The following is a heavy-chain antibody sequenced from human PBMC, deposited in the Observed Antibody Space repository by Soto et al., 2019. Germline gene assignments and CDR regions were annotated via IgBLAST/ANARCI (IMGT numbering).Heavy chain of an antibody. CDR2: IFDGGSA. Sequence: SETLSLTCTVSGGTITYYYWSWIRQAPGKGLEWLGYIFDGGSANYNPSLKSRVSFSLDKSQNQLSLKLTSVTGADTAIYYCVSVEGTTTVNGDYYYYAAAAWGQGTEVTVSS. D-gene: IGHD4-17*01. J-gene: IGHJ6*02. V-gene: IGHV4-59*12. CDR3: VSVEGTTTVNGDYYYYAAAA. CDR1: GGTITYYY.